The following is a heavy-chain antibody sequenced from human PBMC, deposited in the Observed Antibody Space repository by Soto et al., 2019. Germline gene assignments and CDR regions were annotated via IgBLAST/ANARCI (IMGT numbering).Heavy chain of an antibody. CDR1: GGTFSSYA. CDR2: IIPIFGTA. V-gene: IGHV1-69*06. Sequence: QVQLVQSGAEVKKPGSSVKVSCKASGGTFSSYAISWVRQAPGQGLEWMGGIIPIFGTANYAQKFQGRVTITADKSTSTAYMELCSLRSEDTAVYYCARRDYDYFWGAQGGMDVWGQGTTVTVSS. D-gene: IGHD3-16*01. J-gene: IGHJ6*02. CDR3: ARRDYDYFWGAQGGMDV.